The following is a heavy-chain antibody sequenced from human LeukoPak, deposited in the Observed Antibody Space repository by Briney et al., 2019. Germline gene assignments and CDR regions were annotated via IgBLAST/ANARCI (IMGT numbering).Heavy chain of an antibody. J-gene: IGHJ4*02. CDR3: AKITGSITAVDSFDS. D-gene: IGHD3-16*01. CDR1: GFTFSSYE. Sequence: GGSLRLSCAASGFTFSSYEMNWVRQAPGKGLEWVSYISSSGSTIYYADSVKGRFTISRDNAKNSLYLQMNSLRAEDTAVYYCAKITGSITAVDSFDSWGQGTLVTVSS. V-gene: IGHV3-48*03. CDR2: ISSSGSTI.